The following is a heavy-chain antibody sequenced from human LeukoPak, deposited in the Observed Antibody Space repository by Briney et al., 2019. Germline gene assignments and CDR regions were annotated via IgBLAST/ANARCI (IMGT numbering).Heavy chain of an antibody. CDR2: INPNSGGT. J-gene: IGHJ4*02. D-gene: IGHD3-10*01. CDR1: GYTFTSYG. V-gene: IGHV1-2*02. CDR3: ARAMAYRNDY. Sequence: ASVKVSCKASGYTFTSYGISWVRQAPGQGLEWMGWINPNSGGTNYAQKFQGRVTMTRDTSISTAYMELSRLRSDDTAVYYCARAMAYRNDYWGQGTLVTVSS.